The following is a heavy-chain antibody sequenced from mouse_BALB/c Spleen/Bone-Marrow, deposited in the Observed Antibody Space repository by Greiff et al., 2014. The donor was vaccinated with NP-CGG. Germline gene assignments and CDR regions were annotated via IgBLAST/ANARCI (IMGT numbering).Heavy chain of an antibody. CDR1: GFTFSSYG. J-gene: IGHJ4*01. Sequence: EVKLVESGGDLVKPGGSLKLSCAASGFTFSSYGMSWGRQTPDKRLECVATISSGGSNTYYPDSVKGRFTISRDNAKNTLYLQMSSLKSEDTAMYYCARHQRYYAMDYWGQGTSVTVSS. V-gene: IGHV5-6*02. CDR3: ARHQRYYAMDY. CDR2: ISSGGSNT.